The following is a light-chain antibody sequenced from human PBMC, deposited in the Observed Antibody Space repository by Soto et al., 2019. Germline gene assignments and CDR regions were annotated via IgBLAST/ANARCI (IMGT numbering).Light chain of an antibody. CDR3: LQDINYPWT. V-gene: IGKV1-5*01. J-gene: IGKJ1*01. Sequence: DIQNTQSPSTLSASVGDRGTITFWASQSLSRWLAWYQQKPGKAPKLLIYGASNLQSGVPPRFSGSGSGTDFTLAISSLQPEDSATYYCLQDINYPWTFGQGTKVDI. CDR2: GAS. CDR1: QSLSRW.